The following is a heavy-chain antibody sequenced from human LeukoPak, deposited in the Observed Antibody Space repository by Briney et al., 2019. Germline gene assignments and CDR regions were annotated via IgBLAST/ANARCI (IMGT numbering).Heavy chain of an antibody. V-gene: IGHV1-46*01. CDR3: ARVMSSAAAADY. CDR2: INPSGGST. Sequence: ASVKVSCKASGYTFISYYMHWVRQAPGQGPEWMGIINPSGGSTDYSHKFQGRVTMTRDTSTSTVYMELSSLTSEDTAVCYCARVMSSAAAADYWGQGTLVTVSS. CDR1: GYTFISYY. D-gene: IGHD6-13*01. J-gene: IGHJ4*02.